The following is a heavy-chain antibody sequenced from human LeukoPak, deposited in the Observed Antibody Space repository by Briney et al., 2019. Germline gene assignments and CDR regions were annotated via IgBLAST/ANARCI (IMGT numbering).Heavy chain of an antibody. D-gene: IGHD3-10*01. CDR1: GGSISSYY. J-gene: IGHJ4*02. CDR3: ARGGDFSASPTLY. Sequence: SETLSLTCTVSGGSISSYYWSWIRQPPGKGLEWIGYIYYSGSTNYNPSLKSRVTISVDTSRNQFSLRMTSVTAADTAVYFCARGGDFSASPTLYWGQGTLVTVSS. V-gene: IGHV4-59*01. CDR2: IYYSGST.